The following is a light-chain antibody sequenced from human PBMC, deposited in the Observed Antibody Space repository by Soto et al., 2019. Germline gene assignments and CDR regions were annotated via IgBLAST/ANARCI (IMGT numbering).Light chain of an antibody. Sequence: SVLTQPASVSGSPGQSITISCTGTSSDVGSYNLVSWYQQHPGKAPKLMIYEGSKRPSGVSNRFSGSKSGNTASLTISGHQARPYLTLYCCSYPRSRTPYFFVPGAKV. CDR1: SSDVGSYNL. V-gene: IGLV2-23*01. CDR2: EGS. J-gene: IGLJ1*01. CDR3: CSYPRSRTPYF.